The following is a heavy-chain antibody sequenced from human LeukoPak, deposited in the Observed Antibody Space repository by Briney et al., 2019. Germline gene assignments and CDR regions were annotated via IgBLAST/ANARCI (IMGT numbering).Heavy chain of an antibody. D-gene: IGHD1-1*01. J-gene: IGHJ4*02. Sequence: ASVKVSCKASGYTFTGYYMHWVRQAPGQGLEWMGRINPNSGGTNYAQNFQGRVTMTGDTSISTAYMELSRLRSDDTAVYYCAAGFRVPERDDYWGRGTLVTVSS. CDR3: AAGFRVPERDDY. CDR1: GYTFTGYY. CDR2: INPNSGGT. V-gene: IGHV1-2*06.